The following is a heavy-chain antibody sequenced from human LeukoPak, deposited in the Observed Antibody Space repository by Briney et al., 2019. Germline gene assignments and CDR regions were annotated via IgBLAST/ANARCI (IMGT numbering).Heavy chain of an antibody. CDR2: IYHSGST. CDR3: AREARYSYGPFFDY. CDR1: GYSISSGYY. Sequence: SETLSLTCAVSGYSISSGYYWGWIRQPPGKGLEWIGSIYHSGSTYYNPSLKSRVTISVDTSKNQFSLKLSSVTAADTAVSYCAREARYSYGPFFDYWGQGTLVTVSS. D-gene: IGHD5-18*01. V-gene: IGHV4-38-2*01. J-gene: IGHJ4*02.